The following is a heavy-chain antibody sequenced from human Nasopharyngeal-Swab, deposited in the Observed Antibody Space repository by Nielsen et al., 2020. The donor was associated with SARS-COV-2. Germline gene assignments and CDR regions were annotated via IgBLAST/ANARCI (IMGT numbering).Heavy chain of an antibody. J-gene: IGHJ2*01. CDR2: IYYSGST. V-gene: IGHV4-39*01. CDR1: GGSISSSSYY. D-gene: IGHD5-18*01. Sequence: SETLSLTCTVSGGSISSSSYYWGWIRQPPGKGLEWIGSIYYSGSTYYNPSPKSRVTISVDTSKNQFSLKLSSVTAADTAVYYCARLYSYGPGGNYWYFDLWGRGTLVTVSS. CDR3: ARLYSYGPGGNYWYFDL.